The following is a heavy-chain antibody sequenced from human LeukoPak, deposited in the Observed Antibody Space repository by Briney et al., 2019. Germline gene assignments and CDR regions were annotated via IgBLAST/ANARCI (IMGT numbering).Heavy chain of an antibody. J-gene: IGHJ4*02. Sequence: GGSLRLSCAASGFTFDDYAMHWVRQAPGKGLEWVAGVTWNSDNIDYAESVRGRFTISRDNAKNSLYLGMNSLRLEDTALYYCVKESEDSSGWATRYYFDYWGQGSLVTVS. CDR3: VKESEDSSGWATRYYFDY. V-gene: IGHV3-9*01. CDR2: VTWNSDNI. D-gene: IGHD6-19*01. CDR1: GFTFDDYA.